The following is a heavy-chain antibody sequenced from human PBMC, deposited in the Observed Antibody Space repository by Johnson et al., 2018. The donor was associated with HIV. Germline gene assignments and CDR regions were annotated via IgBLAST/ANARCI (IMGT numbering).Heavy chain of an antibody. CDR3: ASLGLDLFVKAPLSVVFDAFDI. Sequence: QVQLVESGGGLVQPGRSLRLSCAASGFTFSSYAMHWVRQAPGKGLEWVAVISYDGSNKYYADSVKGRFTISRDNSKNTLYLQMNSLRAEDTAVYYCASLGLDLFVKAPLSVVFDAFDIWGQGTMVTVSS. D-gene: IGHD3-16*01. V-gene: IGHV3-30-3*01. CDR1: GFTFSSYA. CDR2: ISYDGSNK. J-gene: IGHJ3*02.